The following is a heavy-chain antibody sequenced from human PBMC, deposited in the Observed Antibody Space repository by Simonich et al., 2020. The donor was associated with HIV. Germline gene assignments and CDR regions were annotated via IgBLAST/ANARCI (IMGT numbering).Heavy chain of an antibody. CDR3: ARLTAGGLGEYFQH. Sequence: QVQLQQWGAGLLKPSETLSLTCAVYGGSYSGYYWCWTRQPPGKELEWIGEINHSGSNNYTPSLKSRVTISVDTSKNQFSLKLSSVTAADTAVYYCARLTAGGLGEYFQHWGQGTLVTVSS. CDR1: GGSYSGYY. D-gene: IGHD6-13*01. J-gene: IGHJ1*01. V-gene: IGHV4-34*01. CDR2: INHSGSN.